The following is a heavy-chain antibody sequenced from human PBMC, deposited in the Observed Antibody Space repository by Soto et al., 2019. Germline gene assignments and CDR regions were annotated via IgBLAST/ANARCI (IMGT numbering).Heavy chain of an antibody. CDR1: GYTFTNYD. CDR2: RNPYSGNR. Sequence: QVQLVQSGAEVKKPGASVKVSCKASGYTFTNYDINWVRQATGQGLEWMGWRNPYSGNRGLAQKFQGRVTMTRSTSESTAYMELTSLMSEDTAVYYCARALAEPSGGEYGYYYNMDVWGKGTTVTVSS. D-gene: IGHD4-17*01. J-gene: IGHJ6*03. V-gene: IGHV1-8*01. CDR3: ARALAEPSGGEYGYYYNMDV.